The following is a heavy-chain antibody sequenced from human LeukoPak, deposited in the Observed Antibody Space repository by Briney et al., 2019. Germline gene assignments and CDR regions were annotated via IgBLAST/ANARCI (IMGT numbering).Heavy chain of an antibody. CDR3: ARHYDPPSYYSNYFDS. CDR2: VYSTGST. CDR1: GGSISGYY. V-gene: IGHV4-59*08. D-gene: IGHD3-22*01. Sequence: PSETLSLTCTVSGGSISGYYWSWLRQPPGKGLEWIGYVYSTGSTYYNPSLKSRVTISLDTSNKKFSLHLISVTAADTAMYYCARHYDPPSYYSNYFDSWGQGTLITVSS. J-gene: IGHJ4*02.